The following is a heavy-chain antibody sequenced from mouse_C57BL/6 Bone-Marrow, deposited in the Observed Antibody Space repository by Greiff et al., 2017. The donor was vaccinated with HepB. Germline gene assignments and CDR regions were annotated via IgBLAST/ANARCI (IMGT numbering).Heavy chain of an antibody. V-gene: IGHV1-81*01. J-gene: IGHJ2*01. CDR3: ARWGLYYFDY. CDR2: IYPRSGNT. Sequence: VKLVESGAELARPGASVKLSCKASGYTFPSYGISWVKQRTGQGLEWIGEIYPRSGNTYYNEKFKGKATLTADKSSSTAYMELRSLTSEDSAVYFCARWGLYYFDYWGQGTTLTVSS. CDR1: GYTFPSYG. D-gene: IGHD3-3*01.